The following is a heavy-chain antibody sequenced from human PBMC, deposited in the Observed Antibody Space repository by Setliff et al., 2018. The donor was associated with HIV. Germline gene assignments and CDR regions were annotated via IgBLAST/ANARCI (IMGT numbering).Heavy chain of an antibody. CDR2: IYYSGST. CDR3: ARGSGTFYDVLTFGP. J-gene: IGHJ4*02. V-gene: IGHV4-39*07. D-gene: IGHD3-9*01. Sequence: SETLSLTCTVSGGSISSSNNYWGWIRQPPGKGLEWIGSIYYSGSTHYNPSLRSRVTIAVDTSNNQFSLKLSSVTAADTAVYHCARGSGTFYDVLTFGPWGQGTLVTVSS. CDR1: GGSISSSNNY.